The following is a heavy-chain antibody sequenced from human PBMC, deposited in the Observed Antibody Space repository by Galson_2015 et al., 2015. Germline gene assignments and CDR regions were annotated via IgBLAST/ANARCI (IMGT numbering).Heavy chain of an antibody. CDR2: ISYDGSNK. V-gene: IGHV3-30-3*01. D-gene: IGHD3-3*01. CDR3: VRGRDSTSCYTITIFGVVPTTCSRKENIIDY. Sequence: SLRLSCAASGFTFSSYAMHWVRQAPGKGLEWVAVISYDGSNKYYADSVKGRLTISRDNAKNSLYLQVNSLRAEDMTVYYCVRGRDSTSCYTITIFGVVPTTCSRKENIIDYWGQGTLVTVSS. CDR1: GFTFSSYA. J-gene: IGHJ4*02.